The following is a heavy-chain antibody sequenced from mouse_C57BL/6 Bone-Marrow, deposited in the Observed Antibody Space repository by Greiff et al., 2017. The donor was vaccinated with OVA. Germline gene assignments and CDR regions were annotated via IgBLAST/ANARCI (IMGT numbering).Heavy chain of an antibody. J-gene: IGHJ4*01. V-gene: IGHV1-82*01. CDR2: IYPGDGDT. D-gene: IGHD2-3*01. CDR3: ARYYDGYYRRAMDY. Sequence: QVQLQQSGPELVKPGASVKISCKASGYAFSSSWMNWVKQRPGKGLEWIGRIYPGDGDTNYNGKFKGKATLTADKSSSTAYMQLSSLTSEDSAVYFCARYYDGYYRRAMDYWGQGTSVTVSS. CDR1: GYAFSSSW.